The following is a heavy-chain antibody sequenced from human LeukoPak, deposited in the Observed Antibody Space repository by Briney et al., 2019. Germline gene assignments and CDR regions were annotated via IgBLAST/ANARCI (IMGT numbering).Heavy chain of an antibody. CDR1: GFTFSSNY. Sequence: GGSLRLSCAASGFTFSSNYMSWVRQAPGKGLEWVSVIYSGGSTHYADSVKGRFTISRDNSKNTLYLQMNSLRAEDTAVYYCARAGGSYYPLVYWGQGTLVTVSS. CDR2: IYSGGST. D-gene: IGHD1-26*01. V-gene: IGHV3-53*01. J-gene: IGHJ4*02. CDR3: ARAGGSYYPLVY.